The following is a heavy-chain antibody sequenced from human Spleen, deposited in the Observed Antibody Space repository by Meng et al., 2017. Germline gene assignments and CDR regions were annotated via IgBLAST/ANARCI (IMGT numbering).Heavy chain of an antibody. D-gene: IGHD6-19*01. CDR3: AKGPVSYSSGWYGFDY. CDR2: INTDASIT. Sequence: GESLKISCAASGFTFSSYNMHWVRQTPGEGLVWVSRINTDASITTYADSVKGRFTISRDDAKNTVYLQMNSLRAEDTAVYYCAKGPVSYSSGWYGFDYWGQGTLVTVS. CDR1: GFTFSSYN. V-gene: IGHV3-74*03. J-gene: IGHJ4*02.